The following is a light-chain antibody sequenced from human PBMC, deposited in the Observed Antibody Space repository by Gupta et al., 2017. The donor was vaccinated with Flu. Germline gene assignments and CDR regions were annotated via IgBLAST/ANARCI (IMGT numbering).Light chain of an antibody. V-gene: IGKV1-27*01. CDR2: AAS. J-gene: IGKJ1*01. CDR3: QKDNSALRQT. CDR1: QGISNY. Sequence: DIQMTQSPSSLSASVGDRVTITCRASQGISNYLAWYQQKPGKVPKLLIYAASTLQSGVPSRFSGSGSGTDFTLTISSLQPEDVATYYCQKDNSALRQTFGQGTKVEIK.